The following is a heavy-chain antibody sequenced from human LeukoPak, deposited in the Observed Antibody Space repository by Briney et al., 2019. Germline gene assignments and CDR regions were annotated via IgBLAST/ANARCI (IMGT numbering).Heavy chain of an antibody. CDR2: IRSKANSYAT. V-gene: IGHV3-73*01. Sequence: GSLKPFWATSGFPFRWPCMHRVRPASGEGLEWVGRIRSKANSYATAYAASVKGRFTISRDDSKNTAYLQMNSLKTEDTAVYYCTSGSTAMNDYWGQGTLVTVSS. J-gene: IGHJ4*02. CDR3: TSGSTAMNDY. D-gene: IGHD5-18*01. CDR1: GFPFRWPC.